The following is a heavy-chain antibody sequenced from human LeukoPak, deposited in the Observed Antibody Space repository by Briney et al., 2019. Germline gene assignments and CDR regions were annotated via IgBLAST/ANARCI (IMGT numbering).Heavy chain of an antibody. J-gene: IGHJ4*02. Sequence: GGSLRLSCAASGFAFSSFAMSWVRQAPGKGLEWVSAISGSGGSTYYADSVKGRFTISRDNSKNTLYLQMNSLRAEDTAIYYCAKTDLIVVVPAALDYWGQGTLVTVSS. CDR1: GFAFSSFA. D-gene: IGHD2-2*01. CDR2: ISGSGGST. CDR3: AKTDLIVVVPAALDY. V-gene: IGHV3-23*01.